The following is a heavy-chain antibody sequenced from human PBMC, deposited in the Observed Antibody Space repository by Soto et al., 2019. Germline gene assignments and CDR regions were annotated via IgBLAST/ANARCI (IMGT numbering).Heavy chain of an antibody. V-gene: IGHV4-31*03. CDR3: ARDREYGGNSDYFDY. CDR2: IYYSVST. Sequence: PSETLSLTCTVSGGSISSGGYYCRWIRQHPGKGLEWIGYIYYSVSTYYNPSLKSRVTISVDTSKNQFSLKLSSVTAADTAVYYCARDREYGGNSDYFDYWGQGTLVTVSS. CDR1: GGSISSGGYY. J-gene: IGHJ4*02. D-gene: IGHD4-17*01.